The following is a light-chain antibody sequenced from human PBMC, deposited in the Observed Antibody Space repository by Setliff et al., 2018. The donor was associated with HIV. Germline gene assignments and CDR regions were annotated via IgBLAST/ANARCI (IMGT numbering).Light chain of an antibody. J-gene: IGLJ1*01. CDR3: CSNTGSNTYV. CDR2: QAT. Sequence: QSALAQPASVSGSPGQSITISCTGTSSDIGRYNLVSWYQQYPGKAPKLMIYQATKRPSGVSNRFSGSKSGNTASLTTSGLQAEDEADYYCCSNTGSNTYVFGSGTKVTV. CDR1: SSDIGRYNL. V-gene: IGLV2-23*01.